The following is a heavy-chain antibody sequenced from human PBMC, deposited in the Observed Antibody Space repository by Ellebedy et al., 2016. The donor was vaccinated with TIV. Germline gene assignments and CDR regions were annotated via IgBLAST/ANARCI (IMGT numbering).Heavy chain of an antibody. J-gene: IGHJ4*02. CDR3: ARAIGGNSAY. D-gene: IGHD4-23*01. Sequence: GGSLRLXXAASGFTFSSYWMHWVRQAPGKGLEWVANINQDGSVKYYVDSVKGRFTISRDNTKNSLYLQMNSLRAEDTAVYYCARAIGGNSAYWGQGVLVTVSS. CDR2: INQDGSVK. CDR1: GFTFSSYW. V-gene: IGHV3-7*01.